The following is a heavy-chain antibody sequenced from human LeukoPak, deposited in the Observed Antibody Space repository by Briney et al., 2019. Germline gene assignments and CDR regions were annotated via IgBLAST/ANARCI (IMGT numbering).Heavy chain of an antibody. J-gene: IGHJ5*02. CDR3: ARHPDGYSSSWCSSP. D-gene: IGHD6-13*01. V-gene: IGHV4-38-2*01. Sequence: SETLSLTCAVSGYSISSGHYWGWIRQPPGKGLEWIGSIYHSGSTYYNPSLKSRVTISVDTSKNQFSLRLRSVTAADTAVYYSARHPDGYSSSWCSSPWGQGTLVTVSS. CDR1: GYSISSGHY. CDR2: IYHSGST.